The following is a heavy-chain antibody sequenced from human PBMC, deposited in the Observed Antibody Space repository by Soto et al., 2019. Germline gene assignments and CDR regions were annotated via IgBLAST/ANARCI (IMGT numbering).Heavy chain of an antibody. V-gene: IGHV3-30*03. CDR3: AGSGSSPAGEFSYFDY. CDR1: GFTFSSYG. D-gene: IGHD3-10*01. CDR2: ISYDGSNK. Sequence: GGSLRLSCAASGFTFSSYGMHWVRQAPGKGLEWVAVISYDGSNKYYADSVKGRFTISRDNSKNTLYLQMNSLRAEDTAVYYCAGSGSSPAGEFSYFDYWGQGTLVTVSS. J-gene: IGHJ4*02.